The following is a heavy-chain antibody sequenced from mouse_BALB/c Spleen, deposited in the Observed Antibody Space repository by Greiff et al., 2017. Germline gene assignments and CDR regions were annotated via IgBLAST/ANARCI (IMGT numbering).Heavy chain of an antibody. V-gene: IGHV3-2*02. CDR1: GYSITSDYA. Sequence: DVKLVESGPGLVKPSQSLSLTCTVTGYSITSDYAWNWIRQFPGNKLEWMGYISYSGSTSYNPSLKSRISITRDTSKNQFFLQLNSVTTEDTATYYCARCYDGYFYYFDYWGQGTTLTVSS. D-gene: IGHD2-3*01. CDR2: ISYSGST. CDR3: ARCYDGYFYYFDY. J-gene: IGHJ2*01.